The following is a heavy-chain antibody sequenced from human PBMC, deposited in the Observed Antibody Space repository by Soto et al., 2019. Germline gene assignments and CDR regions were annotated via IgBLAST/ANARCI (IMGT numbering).Heavy chain of an antibody. J-gene: IGHJ4*02. D-gene: IGHD2-15*01. CDR1: GGSVSSGSYS. Sequence: QVHLQESGPGLVKPSETLSLTCTVSGGSVSSGSYSWSWIRQPPGKGLEWIGYIYHSGTTNYNPSLKSRVAISMDTSKNQFSLRLSSVTTADTAVYYCARGGGSYYIAYWGQGTLVTVSP. CDR3: ARGGGSYYIAY. CDR2: IYHSGTT. V-gene: IGHV4-61*01.